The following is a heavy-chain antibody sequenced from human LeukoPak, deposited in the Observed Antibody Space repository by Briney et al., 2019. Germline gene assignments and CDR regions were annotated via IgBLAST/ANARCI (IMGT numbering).Heavy chain of an antibody. CDR3: AKGRGYSGYDAYFDY. J-gene: IGHJ4*02. CDR1: GFTFSGYD. Sequence: GGSLRLSCAASGFTFSGYDMHWVRQAPGKGLEWVAVIWHDGSNKYYADSVKGRFTISRDSAKNSLYLQMNSLRADDMALYYCAKGRGYSGYDAYFDYWGQGTLVTVSS. V-gene: IGHV3-33*03. D-gene: IGHD5-12*01. CDR2: IWHDGSNK.